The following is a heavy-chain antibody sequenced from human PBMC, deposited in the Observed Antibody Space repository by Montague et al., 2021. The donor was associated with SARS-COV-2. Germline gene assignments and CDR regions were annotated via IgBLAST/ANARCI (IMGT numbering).Heavy chain of an antibody. D-gene: IGHD3-3*01. Sequence: TLSLTCTVSGGSISSGSYYWSWIRQPAGKGLEWIGRIYTSGSTNYNPSLKSRVTISVDTSKNQFSLKLSSVTAADTAVYYCAREIGLVTIFGVVTISGWLDHWGQGTLVTVSS. CDR3: AREIGLVTIFGVVTISGWLDH. CDR2: IYTSGST. V-gene: IGHV4-61*02. CDR1: GGSISSGSYY. J-gene: IGHJ5*02.